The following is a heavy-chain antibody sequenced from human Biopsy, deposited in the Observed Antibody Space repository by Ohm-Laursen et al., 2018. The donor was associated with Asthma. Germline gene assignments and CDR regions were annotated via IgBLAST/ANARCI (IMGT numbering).Heavy chain of an antibody. J-gene: IGHJ4*02. CDR2: IYYIGST. Sequence: TLSLTCIASGGSISSGAYYWSWVRQPPGKGLEWIGYIYYIGSTYYNPSLKSRVAISLDTSKNQFSLKLSSVTAADTAVYFCARRGGVRRYFDYWGQGTLVTVSS. D-gene: IGHD3-16*01. CDR1: GGSISSGAYY. V-gene: IGHV4-30-4*01. CDR3: ARRGGVRRYFDY.